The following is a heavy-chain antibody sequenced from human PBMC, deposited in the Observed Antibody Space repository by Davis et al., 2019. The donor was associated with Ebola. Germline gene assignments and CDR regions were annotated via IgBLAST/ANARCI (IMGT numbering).Heavy chain of an antibody. CDR1: GGTFSSYA. D-gene: IGHD6-6*01. CDR3: AREVPSRHYGMDV. V-gene: IGHV1-69*13. CDR2: IIPIFGTA. Sequence: SVKVSCKASGGTFSSYAISWVRQAPGQGLEWMGGIIPIFGTANYAQKFQGRVTITADESTSTAYMELSSLRSEDTAVYYCAREVPSRHYGMDVWGKGTTVTVSS. J-gene: IGHJ6*04.